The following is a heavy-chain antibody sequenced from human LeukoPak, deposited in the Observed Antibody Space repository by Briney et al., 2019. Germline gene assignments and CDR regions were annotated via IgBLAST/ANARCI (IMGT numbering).Heavy chain of an antibody. CDR3: ARGRAVRRLNWFDP. CDR1: GGSFSGYY. CDR2: INHSGST. V-gene: IGHV4-34*01. Sequence: ASETLSLTCAVYGGSFSGYYWSWIRQPPGKGLEWIGEINHSGSTNYNPSLKSRVTISVDTSKNQFSLKLSSVTAADTAVYYCARGRAVRRLNWFDPWGQGTLVTVSS. D-gene: IGHD4-11*01. J-gene: IGHJ5*02.